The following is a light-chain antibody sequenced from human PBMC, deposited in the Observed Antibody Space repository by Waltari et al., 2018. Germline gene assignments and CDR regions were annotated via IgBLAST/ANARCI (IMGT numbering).Light chain of an antibody. Sequence: DIQMTQSPSTLSASVGDRVTLTCRASSNINRWLAWYQHKPGKAPKLLSDKASSLETGVPSRFSGSESGTEFTLTINSLQPDDFATYYCQQYNSYHIFTFGPGTKVEI. CDR2: KAS. CDR1: SNINRW. J-gene: IGKJ3*01. V-gene: IGKV1-5*03. CDR3: QQYNSYHIFT.